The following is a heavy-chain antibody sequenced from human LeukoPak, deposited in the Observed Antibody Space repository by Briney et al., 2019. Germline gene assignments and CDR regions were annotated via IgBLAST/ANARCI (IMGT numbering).Heavy chain of an antibody. D-gene: IGHD6-13*01. CDR2: IYSGGST. Sequence: PGGSLRLSCAASGFTVSSNYMSWVRQAPGKGLEWVSVIYSGGSTYYADSVKGRFTISRDNSKNTLYLQMNSLRADDTAVYYCAREVYISTWFDSWGQGTLVTVSS. CDR1: GFTVSSNY. V-gene: IGHV3-66*01. J-gene: IGHJ5*01. CDR3: AREVYISTWFDS.